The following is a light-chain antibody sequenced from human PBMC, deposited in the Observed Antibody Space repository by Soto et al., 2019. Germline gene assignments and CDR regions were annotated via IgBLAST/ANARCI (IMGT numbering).Light chain of an antibody. J-gene: IGKJ4*01. CDR1: QDISNY. CDR3: QQYVNLP. V-gene: IGKV1-33*01. Sequence: DIQMTQSPSSLSASVGDRVTITCQASQDISNYLNWYQQKPGKAPKLLIYDASNLETGVPSRFSGSGSGTDFTFTISSLQPEDIATYYCQQYVNLPFSGGTKVEIK. CDR2: DAS.